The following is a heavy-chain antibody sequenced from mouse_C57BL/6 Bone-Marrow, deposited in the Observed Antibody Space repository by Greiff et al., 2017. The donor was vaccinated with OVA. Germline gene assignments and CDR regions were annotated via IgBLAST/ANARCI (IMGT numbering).Heavy chain of an antibody. Sequence: QVQLQQSDAELVKPGASVKISCKVSGYTFTDHTLHWMKQRPEQGLEWIGYIYPRDGSTKYNEKFKGKATLTVDTSSSTAYMELHSLSSEDSSVYFCARDTTGAMDYWGQGTSVTVSS. J-gene: IGHJ4*01. V-gene: IGHV1-78*01. CDR1: GYTFTDHT. CDR3: ARDTTGAMDY. D-gene: IGHD1-1*01. CDR2: IYPRDGST.